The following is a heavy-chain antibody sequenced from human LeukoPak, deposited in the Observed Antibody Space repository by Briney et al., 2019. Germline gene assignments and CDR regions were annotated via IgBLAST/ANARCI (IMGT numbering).Heavy chain of an antibody. D-gene: IGHD1-26*01. CDR3: ARAQYSGSHSPFDY. CDR1: GFTFSDYY. J-gene: IGHJ4*02. V-gene: IGHV3-11*04. CDR2: ISSSGSTI. Sequence: GGSLRLSCAASGFTFSDYYMSWIRQAPGKGLEWVSYISSSGSTIYYADSVKGGFTISRDNAKNSLYLQMNSLRAEDTAVYYCARAQYSGSHSPFDYWGQGTLVTVSS.